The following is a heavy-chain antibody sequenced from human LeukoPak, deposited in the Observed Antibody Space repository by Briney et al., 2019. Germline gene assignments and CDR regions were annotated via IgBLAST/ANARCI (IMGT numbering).Heavy chain of an antibody. Sequence: GGSLRLSCAASGFTFSSYWMSWVRQAPGKGLEWVANIKQDGSEKYYVDSVKGRFTISRDNAKNSLYLQMSSLRAEDTAVYYCARVGTMIVGNFDYWGQGTLVTVSS. J-gene: IGHJ4*02. CDR2: IKQDGSEK. CDR1: GFTFSSYW. D-gene: IGHD3-22*01. V-gene: IGHV3-7*01. CDR3: ARVGTMIVGNFDY.